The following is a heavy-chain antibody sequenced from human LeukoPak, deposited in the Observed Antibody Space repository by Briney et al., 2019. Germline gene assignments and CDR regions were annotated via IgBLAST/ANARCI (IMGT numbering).Heavy chain of an antibody. CDR3: ATVYGSGSYSWFDP. V-gene: IGHV4-61*08. Sequence: SETLSLTCTVSGGSISSGGYYWSWIRQPPGKGLEWIGYIYYSGSTNYNPSLKSRVTISVDTSKNQFSLKLSSVTAADTAVYYCATVYGSGSYSWFDPWGQGTLVTVSS. J-gene: IGHJ5*02. D-gene: IGHD3-10*01. CDR1: GGSISSGGYY. CDR2: IYYSGST.